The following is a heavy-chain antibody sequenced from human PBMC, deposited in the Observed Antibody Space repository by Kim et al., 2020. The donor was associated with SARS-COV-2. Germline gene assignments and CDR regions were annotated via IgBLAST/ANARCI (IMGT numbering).Heavy chain of an antibody. Sequence: GGSLRLSCAASGFTFSSYAMHWVRQAPGKGLEWVAVISYDGSNKYYADSVKGRFPISRDNSKNTLYLQMNSLRAEDTAVYYCARARGGSYYYGMDVWGQGTTVTVSS. CDR2: ISYDGSNK. CDR1: GFTFSSYA. V-gene: IGHV3-30-3*01. J-gene: IGHJ6*02. D-gene: IGHD1-26*01. CDR3: ARARGGSYYYGMDV.